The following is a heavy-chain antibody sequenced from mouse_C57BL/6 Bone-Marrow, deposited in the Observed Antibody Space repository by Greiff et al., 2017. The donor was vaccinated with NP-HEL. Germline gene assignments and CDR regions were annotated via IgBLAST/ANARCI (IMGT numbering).Heavy chain of an antibody. J-gene: IGHJ2*01. Sequence: VQLQQSGTELVKPGASVKLSCKASGYTFTSYWMHWVKQRPGQGLEWIGNINPSNGGTNYNEKFKSKATLTVDKSSSTAYMQLSSLTSEDSAVYYCARSRANYGSSLYYFDYWGQGTTLTVSS. CDR3: ARSRANYGSSLYYFDY. V-gene: IGHV1-53*01. CDR1: GYTFTSYW. CDR2: INPSNGGT. D-gene: IGHD1-1*01.